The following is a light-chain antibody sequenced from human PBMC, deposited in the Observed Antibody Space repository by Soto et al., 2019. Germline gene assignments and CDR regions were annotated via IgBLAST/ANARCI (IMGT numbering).Light chain of an antibody. V-gene: IGLV3-21*02. CDR3: QLWDGSSDHPGV. CDR2: DDS. CDR1: NIETKS. J-gene: IGLJ3*02. Sequence: VLTQPPSVSVAPGQTARITCGGNNIETKSVHWYQQKPGQAPVLVVYDDSGRPSGIPERFSGSKSGNTATLTISRAEAGDEADYYCQLWDGSSDHPGVFGGGTKLTVL.